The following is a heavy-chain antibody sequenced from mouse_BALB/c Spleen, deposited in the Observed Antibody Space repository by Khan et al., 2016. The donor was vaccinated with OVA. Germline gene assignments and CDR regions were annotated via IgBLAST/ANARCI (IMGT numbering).Heavy chain of an antibody. V-gene: IGHV5-6*01. CDR3: TRFSTTTTGDYYAMDY. D-gene: IGHD1-2*01. J-gene: IGHJ4*01. CDR2: ISSGATYT. Sequence: EVQLVESGGDLVNPGGSLKLSCAASGFIFSSYGMSWVRQTPDKRLEWVATISSGATYTYYPDSVKGRFTISRDNAKNTLSLQMSSLKSEDTAMYYCTRFSTTTTGDYYAMDYWGQGTSVTVSS. CDR1: GFIFSSYG.